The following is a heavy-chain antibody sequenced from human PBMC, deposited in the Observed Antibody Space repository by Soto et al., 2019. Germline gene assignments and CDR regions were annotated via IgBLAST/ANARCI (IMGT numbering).Heavy chain of an antibody. Sequence: GGSLRLSCAASGFTFSSYWMSWVRQAPGKGLEWVANIKQDGSEKYYVDSVKGRFTISRDNAKNSLYLQMNSLRAEDTAVYYCARVGFVLVPTTVNSDYYYYAMDVWGQGTTVTVSS. J-gene: IGHJ6*02. CDR3: ARVGFVLVPTTVNSDYYYYAMDV. CDR1: GFTFSSYW. D-gene: IGHD2-2*01. CDR2: IKQDGSEK. V-gene: IGHV3-7*01.